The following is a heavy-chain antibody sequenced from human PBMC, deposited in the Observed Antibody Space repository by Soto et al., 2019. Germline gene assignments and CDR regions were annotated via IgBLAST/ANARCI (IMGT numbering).Heavy chain of an antibody. J-gene: IGHJ4*02. D-gene: IGHD3-10*01. CDR1: GGGVYSDGYY. CDR2: IYYSGTT. V-gene: IGHV4-39*07. CDR3: ARVLGELLSDSFFDY. Sequence: SETLSLTCTGSGGGVYSDGYYWGWIRQPPGKGLEWIGNIYYSGTTYYNPSLKSRVTISVDTSKNQFSLKLSSVTAADTAVYYCARVLGELLSDSFFDYWGQGTLVTVSS.